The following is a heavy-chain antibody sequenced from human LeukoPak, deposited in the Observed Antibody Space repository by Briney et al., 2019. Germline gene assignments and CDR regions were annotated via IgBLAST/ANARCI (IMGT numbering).Heavy chain of an antibody. J-gene: IGHJ4*02. Sequence: SVKVSCKASEDTFSSYAINWVRQAPGQGLEWMGRIIPIFGTANYTQKFQGRVKITADKSTSTAYMELSSLRSEDTAFYYCARDPPEHADTPYYFDFWGQGTLVTVSS. CDR1: EDTFSSYA. V-gene: IGHV1-69*06. CDR2: IIPIFGTA. CDR3: ARDPPEHADTPYYFDF.